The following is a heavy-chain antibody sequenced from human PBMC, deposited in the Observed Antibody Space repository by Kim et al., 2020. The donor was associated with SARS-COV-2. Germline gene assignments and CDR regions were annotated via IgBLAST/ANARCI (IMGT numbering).Heavy chain of an antibody. Sequence: ASVKVSCKASGYTFTSYGINWVRQAPGQGLEWMGWISAYNGNTNYAQKLQGRVTMTTDTSTSTAYMELRSLISDDTAVYYCADAPRLLPPASLSNNWFDPWGLGTLVTVSS. CDR3: ADAPRLLPPASLSNNWFDP. J-gene: IGHJ5*02. V-gene: IGHV1-18*04. D-gene: IGHD3-16*02. CDR2: ISAYNGNT. CDR1: GYTFTSYG.